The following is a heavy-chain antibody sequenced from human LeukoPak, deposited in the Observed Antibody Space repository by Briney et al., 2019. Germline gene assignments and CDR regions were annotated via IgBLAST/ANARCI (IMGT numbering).Heavy chain of an antibody. D-gene: IGHD3-9*01. CDR1: GYTFTSYG. CDR2: ISAYNGNT. J-gene: IGHJ4*02. V-gene: IGHV1-18*01. Sequence: GASVKVSCKASGYTFTSYGISWVRQAPGQGLEWMGWISAYNGNTNYAQKLQGRVTMTTDTSTSTAYMELRSLRSDDTAVYYCARSPLRYFDWFPGNWGQGTLVTVSS. CDR3: ARSPLRYFDWFPGN.